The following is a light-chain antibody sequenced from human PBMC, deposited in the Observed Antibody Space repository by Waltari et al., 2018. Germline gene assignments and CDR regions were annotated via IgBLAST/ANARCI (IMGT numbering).Light chain of an antibody. Sequence: AIRMTQSPSSFSASTGDRVTITCRASQGISSYLAWYQQKPGKAPKLLIYAAATLQRGVPSSFSGSGSGTDFTLTISCLQSEDFATYYCQQYYSYPWTFGQGTKVEIK. J-gene: IGKJ1*01. CDR1: QGISSY. CDR2: AAA. V-gene: IGKV1-8*01. CDR3: QQYYSYPWT.